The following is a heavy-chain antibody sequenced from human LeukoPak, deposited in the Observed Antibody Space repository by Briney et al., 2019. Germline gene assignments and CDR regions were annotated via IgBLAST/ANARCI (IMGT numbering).Heavy chain of an antibody. J-gene: IGHJ4*02. CDR1: GFTFSDYY. V-gene: IGHV3-11*01. Sequence: RAGGSLRLSCAASGFTFSDYYMSWIRQAPGKGLEWVSYISRSGTTKYYADTVKGRFTISRDNAKNSLYLQMNSLRAEDTAVYYCASAPEWWSNGVWGVFDSWGRGTLVTVSS. CDR3: ASAPEWWSNGVWGVFDS. CDR2: ISRSGTTK. D-gene: IGHD2-8*01.